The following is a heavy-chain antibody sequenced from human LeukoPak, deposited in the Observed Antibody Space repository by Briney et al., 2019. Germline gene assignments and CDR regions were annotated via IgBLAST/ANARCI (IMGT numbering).Heavy chain of an antibody. V-gene: IGHV4-4*02. D-gene: IGHD3-10*01. CDR1: GGSVSSTNW. Sequence: SETLSLTCGVSGGSVSSTNWWTWIRQPPGKGLEWIGEVHLDGRTNFNPSLKSRLTMSVDLSENHVSLKLTSVTDADTAVYYCARREYYYDSGAFDIWGQVTMVTVSS. CDR3: ARREYYYDSGAFDI. CDR2: VHLDGRT. J-gene: IGHJ3*02.